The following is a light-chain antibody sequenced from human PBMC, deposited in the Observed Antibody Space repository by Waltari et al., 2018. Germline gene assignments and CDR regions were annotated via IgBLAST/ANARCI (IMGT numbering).Light chain of an antibody. CDR1: SSNIGGNI. V-gene: IGLV1-44*01. CDR2: RND. CDR3: AAWDDSLNGWV. Sequence: QSALTQAPSASGTPGQTVTISCSGSSSNIGGNIVACHQQPPGMAPTLPIYRNDQRPTDVPDRFSGSKSGTSASLAISGLRSEDEASYHCAAWDDSLNGWVFGGGTKLTVL. J-gene: IGLJ3*02.